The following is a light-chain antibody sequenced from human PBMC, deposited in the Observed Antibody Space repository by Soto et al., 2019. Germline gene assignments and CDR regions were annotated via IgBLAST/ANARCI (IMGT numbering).Light chain of an antibody. CDR1: SSDVGGYDY. CDR3: QSYDSSLSAWV. J-gene: IGLJ3*02. V-gene: IGLV2-14*01. CDR2: EVT. Sequence: QSALTQPASVSGSPGQSITISCTGTSSDVGGYDYVSWYQQHPGKAPKLMIQEVTNRPSGVSTRFSGSKSGNTASLTISWLQAEDEADYYCQSYDSSLSAWVFGGGTKLTVL.